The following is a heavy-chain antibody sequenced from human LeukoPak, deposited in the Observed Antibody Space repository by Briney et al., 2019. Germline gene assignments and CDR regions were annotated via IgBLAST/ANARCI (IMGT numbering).Heavy chain of an antibody. CDR3: ARALRAVAGGYYFDY. J-gene: IGHJ4*02. CDR2: IYYSGRT. Sequence: PSETLSLTCTVSGGSITSDYWSWIRQPPGKGLEWIGDIYYSGRTNYNPSLKSRVTISVDRSKNQFSLKLTSVTAADTAVYYCARALRAVAGGYYFDYWGQGTLVTVSS. V-gene: IGHV4-59*01. CDR1: GGSITSDY. D-gene: IGHD6-19*01.